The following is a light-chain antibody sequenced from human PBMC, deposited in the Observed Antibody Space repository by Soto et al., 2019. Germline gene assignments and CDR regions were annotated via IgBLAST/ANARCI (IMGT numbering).Light chain of an antibody. CDR3: QQIYSGPLT. CDR1: QGIIRY. V-gene: IGKV1-39*01. Sequence: DIQMTQSPSSLTASVGDRVTSTCRASQGIIRYLNWYQQKPGKAPKLLLYAASSLQSGVPSRFSGSGSGTDFTLSISSLQPEDFATYFCQQIYSGPLTFGGGTKVE. CDR2: AAS. J-gene: IGKJ4*02.